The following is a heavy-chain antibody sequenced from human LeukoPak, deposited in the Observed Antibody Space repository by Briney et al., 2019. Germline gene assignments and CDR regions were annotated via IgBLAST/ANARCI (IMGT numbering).Heavy chain of an antibody. CDR1: GFSFGNYA. D-gene: IGHD2-21*01. CDR2: ISGTGGAT. V-gene: IGHV3-23*01. J-gene: IGHJ5*01. Sequence: GGSLRLSCVASGFSFGNYAMSWVRQAPGKGLQWVSQISGTGGATWYAGFARDRFTISRDNSKKTLYLQMSGLRGEHRVMYYCVKDPRDTYGTNWFVSWGQGTLLIVSS. CDR3: VKDPRDTYGTNWFVS.